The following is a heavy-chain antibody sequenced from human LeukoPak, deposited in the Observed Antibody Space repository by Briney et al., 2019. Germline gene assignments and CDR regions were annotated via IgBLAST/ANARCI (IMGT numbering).Heavy chain of an antibody. CDR3: ARRNVSPYWYFDL. J-gene: IGHJ2*01. CDR1: GGSISSYY. Sequence: SETLSVTCTVSGGSISSYYWSWIRQPPGKGLEWIAYIYYSGSINYNPSLKSRVTISEDTSKNQFSLELSSVTAADTAVYYCARRNVSPYWYFDLWGPGTLVTVSS. V-gene: IGHV4-59*08. CDR2: IYYSGSI.